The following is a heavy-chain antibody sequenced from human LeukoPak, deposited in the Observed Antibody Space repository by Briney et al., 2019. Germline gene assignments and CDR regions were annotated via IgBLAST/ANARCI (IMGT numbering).Heavy chain of an antibody. CDR2: IKQDGSEK. D-gene: IGHD3-10*01. CDR3: ARDRDGPPPDY. CDR1: GFTFSSYW. Sequence: GGSLRLSCAASGFTFSSYWMSWVRQAPGKGLEWVANIKQDGSEKYYVDSVKGRFTISRNNAKNSLYLQTNSLRAEDTAVYYCARDRDGPPPDYWGQGTLVTVSS. J-gene: IGHJ4*02. V-gene: IGHV3-7*01.